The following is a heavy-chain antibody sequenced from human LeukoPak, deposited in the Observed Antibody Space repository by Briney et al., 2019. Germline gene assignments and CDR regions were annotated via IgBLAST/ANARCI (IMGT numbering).Heavy chain of an antibody. J-gene: IGHJ3*02. CDR1: GGSISSYY. Sequence: KPSETLSLTCTVSGGSISSYYWSWIRQPPGKGLEWIGEINHSGSTNYNPSLKSRVTISVDTSKNQFSLKLSSVTAADTAVYYCASFQQQDDAFDIWGQGAMVTVSS. D-gene: IGHD6-13*01. V-gene: IGHV4-34*01. CDR2: INHSGST. CDR3: ASFQQQDDAFDI.